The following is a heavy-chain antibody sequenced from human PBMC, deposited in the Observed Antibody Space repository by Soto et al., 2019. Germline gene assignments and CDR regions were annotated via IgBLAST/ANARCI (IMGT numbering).Heavy chain of an antibody. CDR1: GFTFSSYE. Sequence: EVQLVESGGGLVQPGGSLRLSCAASGFTFSSYEMNWVRQPPGKGLEWVSYISSSGSTIYYADSVKGRFTISRDNAKTSLYLQMNSLRAADTAVYYCARAMKVTTGYYYYGMEVWLQGTTVTVSS. CDR3: ARAMKVTTGYYYYGMEV. CDR2: ISSSGSTI. V-gene: IGHV3-48*03. J-gene: IGHJ6*01. D-gene: IGHD4-17*01.